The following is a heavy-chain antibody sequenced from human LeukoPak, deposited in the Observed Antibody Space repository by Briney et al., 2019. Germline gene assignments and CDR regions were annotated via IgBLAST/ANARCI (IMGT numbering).Heavy chain of an antibody. CDR3: ARDGNDVMDY. CDR1: GYLFTNYG. D-gene: IGHD1-1*01. V-gene: IGHV1-18*01. Sequence: ASVKVSCKASGYLFTNYGISWVRQAPGQGLEWVGWISGYNDNAHYAQKLQGRVTMTRETSASTVYMELRSLSSDDTAIYYCARDGNDVMDYWGQGTQVTVPS. J-gene: IGHJ4*02. CDR2: ISGYNDNA.